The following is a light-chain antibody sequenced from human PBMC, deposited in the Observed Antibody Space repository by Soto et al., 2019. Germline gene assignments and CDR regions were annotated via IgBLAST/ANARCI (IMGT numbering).Light chain of an antibody. Sequence: EIVLTQSPGTLSLSPGERATLSGRASQSVTSSYLAWYQQKPGQAPRLLIYGASSRATGIPDRFSGSGSGTDFTLTISRLEPEDFAVYYCQQYGNSPLTFGGGTKVEIK. V-gene: IGKV3-20*01. CDR1: QSVTSSY. CDR2: GAS. J-gene: IGKJ4*01. CDR3: QQYGNSPLT.